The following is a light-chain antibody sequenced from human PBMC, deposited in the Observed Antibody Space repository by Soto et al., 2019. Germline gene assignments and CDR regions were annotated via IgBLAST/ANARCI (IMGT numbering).Light chain of an antibody. CDR3: QTWGAGVRV. CDR1: SGHRTYA. Sequence: QPVLTQSPSASASLGASVTLTCTLSSGHRTYAIAWHQQQPEEGPRYLLKVDSYGSHSKGDGIPDRFSGSSSGAERYLTISSLQPEDESDYYCQTWGAGVRVFGGGTKVTVL. V-gene: IGLV4-69*01. J-gene: IGLJ3*02. CDR2: VDSYGSH.